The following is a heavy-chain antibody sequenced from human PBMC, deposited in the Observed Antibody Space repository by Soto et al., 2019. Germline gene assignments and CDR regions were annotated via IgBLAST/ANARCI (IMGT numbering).Heavy chain of an antibody. CDR2: IYYSGST. V-gene: IGHV4-39*01. D-gene: IGHD4-17*01. J-gene: IGHJ4*02. CDR3: ARQPTVTPYYFDY. CDR1: GGSISSSSYY. Sequence: QLQLQESGPGLVKPSETLSLTCTVSGGSISSSSYYWGWIRQPPGKGLEWIGSIYYSGSTYYNPSLKSRVTISVDTSKNQFSLKLSSVTAADTAVYYCARQPTVTPYYFDYWGQGTLVTVSS.